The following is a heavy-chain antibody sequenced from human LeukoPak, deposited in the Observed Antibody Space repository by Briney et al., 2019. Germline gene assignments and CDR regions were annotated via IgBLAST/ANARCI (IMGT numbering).Heavy chain of an antibody. V-gene: IGHV3-23*01. CDR1: EFTFSDYY. Sequence: KAGGSLRLSCAASEFTFSDYYMSWIRQAPGKGLEWVSGIRGSGGNTYYADSVKGRFTISRDNSKNTLYLQMNSLRVEDTAIYYCAKRPLLGGAFDIWGHGTMVTVSS. CDR3: AKRPLLGGAFDI. D-gene: IGHD2-15*01. J-gene: IGHJ3*02. CDR2: IRGSGGNT.